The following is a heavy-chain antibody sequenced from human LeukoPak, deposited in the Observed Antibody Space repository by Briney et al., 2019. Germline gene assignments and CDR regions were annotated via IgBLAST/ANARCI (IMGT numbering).Heavy chain of an antibody. Sequence: GGSLRLSCAASGFTFSSYAMSWVRQAPGKGLEWVSAISGSGGSTYYADSVKGRFTISRGNSKNTLYLQMNSLRAEDTAVYYCAKLQAGLLWFGELKNWFDPWGQGTLVTVSS. CDR3: AKLQAGLLWFGELKNWFDP. J-gene: IGHJ5*02. CDR2: ISGSGGST. CDR1: GFTFSSYA. D-gene: IGHD3-10*01. V-gene: IGHV3-23*01.